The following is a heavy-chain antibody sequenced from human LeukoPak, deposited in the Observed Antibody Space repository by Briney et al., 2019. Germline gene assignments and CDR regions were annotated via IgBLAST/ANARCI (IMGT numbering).Heavy chain of an antibody. V-gene: IGHV3-33*01. CDR2: VWYDGDNK. D-gene: IGHD6-25*01. CDR3: ARDEGVAAYYFDY. J-gene: IGHJ4*02. Sequence: GGSLRLSCAASGFTFSSYGMHWVRQAPGKGLEWVAVVWYDGDNKFYADSVKGRFTISRDNSKNTLYLQMNSLRAEDTAIYYCARDEGVAAYYFDYWGQGTLVTVPS. CDR1: GFTFSSYG.